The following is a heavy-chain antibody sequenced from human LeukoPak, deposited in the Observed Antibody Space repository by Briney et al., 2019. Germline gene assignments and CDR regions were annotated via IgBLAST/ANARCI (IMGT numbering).Heavy chain of an antibody. CDR2: IYYSGNT. V-gene: IGHV4-59*01. CDR1: GGSISSFF. CDR3: AREIGSSHSYGYRGWLDP. J-gene: IGHJ5*02. Sequence: PSETLSLTCTVSGGSISSFFWSWIRQPPGKGLEWIGYIYYSGNTNYNPSLKSRVTISVDTSKNQFSLKVSSVTAADTAVYYCAREIGSSHSYGYRGWLDPWGQGTLVTV. D-gene: IGHD5-18*01.